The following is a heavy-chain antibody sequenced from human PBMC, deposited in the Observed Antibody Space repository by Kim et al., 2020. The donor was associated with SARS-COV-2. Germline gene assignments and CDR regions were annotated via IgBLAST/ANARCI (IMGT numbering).Heavy chain of an antibody. D-gene: IGHD5-18*01. CDR2: GCTT. J-gene: IGHJ4*02. Sequence: GCTTYNADSVKGRFTISRDNPRNTLYPQMNSPRVEDTAVYYCATQTAFNYWGQGTLVTVSS. CDR3: ATQTAFNY. V-gene: IGHV3-23*01.